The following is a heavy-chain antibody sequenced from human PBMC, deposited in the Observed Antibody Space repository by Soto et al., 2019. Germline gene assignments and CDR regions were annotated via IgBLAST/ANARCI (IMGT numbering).Heavy chain of an antibody. Sequence: SETLSLTCTFSVGSISSGDHYWTWIRQPPGKGLEWIGHILYSGNTHYNPSLNSRLTISVDTSKNQFSLKLSSVTAADTALYYCARNSWLGELSFESWGQGTPVIGSS. CDR2: ILYSGNT. J-gene: IGHJ4*02. CDR1: VGSISSGDHY. CDR3: ARNSWLGELSFES. V-gene: IGHV4-30-4*01. D-gene: IGHD3-10*01.